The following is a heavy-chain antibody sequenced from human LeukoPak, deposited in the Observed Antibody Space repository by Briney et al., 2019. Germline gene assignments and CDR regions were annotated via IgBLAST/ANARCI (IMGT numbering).Heavy chain of an antibody. V-gene: IGHV3-43*02. CDR3: AKDPATRDGHGAWFDP. CDR1: GFTFDDYA. J-gene: IGHJ5*02. D-gene: IGHD5-24*01. Sequence: PGGSLRLSCAASGFTFDDYAMHWVRQAPGKGLEWVSLICGDGGSKYYVDSVKGRFTISRDNSKNSLYLQMNSLRTDDTALYYCAKDPATRDGHGAWFDPWGQGTLVTVSS. CDR2: ICGDGGSK.